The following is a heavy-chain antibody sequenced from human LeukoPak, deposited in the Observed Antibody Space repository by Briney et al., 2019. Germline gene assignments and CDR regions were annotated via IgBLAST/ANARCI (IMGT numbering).Heavy chain of an antibody. J-gene: IGHJ4*02. CDR2: ISSSSSYI. D-gene: IGHD5-12*01. CDR3: ARHGYSGYDSSDY. Sequence: PGGSLRLSCTTSGLTVSSNYMSWVRQAPGKGLEWVSSISSSSSYIYYADSVKGRFTISRDNAKNSLYLQMNSLRAEDTAVYYCARHGYSGYDSSDYWGQGTLVTVSS. V-gene: IGHV3-21*01. CDR1: GLTVSSNY.